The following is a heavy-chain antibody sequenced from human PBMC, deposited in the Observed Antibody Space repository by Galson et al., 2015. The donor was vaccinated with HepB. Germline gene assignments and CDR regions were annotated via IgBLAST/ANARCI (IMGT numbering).Heavy chain of an antibody. CDR1: GFTFSSHG. D-gene: IGHD3-16*01. V-gene: IGHV3-NL1*01. Sequence: SLRLSCAASGFTFSSHGMHWVRQAPGKGLEWVSGINGRGSTRSYSDAVKGRFSISRDNSKDTVFLQMDNLRAEDTAVYYCVKEGSWFGGDWFDPWGQGALVTV. CDR2: INGRGSTR. J-gene: IGHJ5*02. CDR3: VKEGSWFGGDWFDP.